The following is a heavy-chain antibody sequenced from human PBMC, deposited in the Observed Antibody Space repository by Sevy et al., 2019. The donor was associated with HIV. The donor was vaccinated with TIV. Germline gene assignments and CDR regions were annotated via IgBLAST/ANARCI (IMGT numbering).Heavy chain of an antibody. Sequence: GGSLRLSCGASGFTFSSYDMHWVRQAAGKGLEWVSGIGSGGDAYYPGSVKGRLTISRENVKNYLYLQMNSLRAGDTAVYYCARSGGYSDYGMDVWGQGTTVTVSS. J-gene: IGHJ6*02. CDR2: IGSGGDA. D-gene: IGHD5-12*01. CDR1: GFTFSSYD. V-gene: IGHV3-13*01. CDR3: ARSGGYSDYGMDV.